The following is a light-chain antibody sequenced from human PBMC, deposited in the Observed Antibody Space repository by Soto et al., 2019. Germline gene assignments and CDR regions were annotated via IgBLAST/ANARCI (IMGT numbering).Light chain of an antibody. V-gene: IGLV2-14*01. CDR2: EVS. J-gene: IGLJ2*01. CDR3: SSYTSSSTLV. Sequence: QSVLTQPASVSGSPGQSITISCTGTSSDVGGYNHVSWYQQHPGKAPKFMIYEVSNRPSGVSDRFSGSKSGNTASLTISGLQSEDEADYYCSSYTSSSTLVFGGGTKVTVL. CDR1: SSDVGGYNH.